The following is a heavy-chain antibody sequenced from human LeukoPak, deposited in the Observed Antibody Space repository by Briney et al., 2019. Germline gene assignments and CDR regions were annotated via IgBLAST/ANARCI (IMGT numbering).Heavy chain of an antibody. CDR1: GFTFNIYG. J-gene: IGHJ6*03. D-gene: IGHD5-24*01. CDR3: EKYEKEMAALYFYYYMDV. V-gene: IGHV3-30*02. Sequence: AGGSLRLSCAASGFTFNIYGMHWVRQAPGKGLEWVAFIRYDGSNKYYADSVKGRFTISRDDSKNTLYLQMNSLRVEDTAVYYCEKYEKEMAALYFYYYMDVWGKGTTVTVSS. CDR2: IRYDGSNK.